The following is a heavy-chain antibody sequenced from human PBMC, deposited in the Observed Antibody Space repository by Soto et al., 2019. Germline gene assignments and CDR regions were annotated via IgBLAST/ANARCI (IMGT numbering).Heavy chain of an antibody. CDR1: GGSISSSSYY. V-gene: IGHV4-39*01. D-gene: IGHD3-9*01. J-gene: IGHJ5*02. CDR3: ARRGYYDILTGYQKANWFDP. CDR2: IYYSGST. Sequence: QLQLQESGPGLVKPSETLSLTCTVSGGSISSSSYYWGWIRQPPGKGLEWIGSIYYSGSTYYNPSLKSRVTISVDTSKYQFSLKMSSVTAADTAVYYCARRGYYDILTGYQKANWFDPWGQGTLVTVSS.